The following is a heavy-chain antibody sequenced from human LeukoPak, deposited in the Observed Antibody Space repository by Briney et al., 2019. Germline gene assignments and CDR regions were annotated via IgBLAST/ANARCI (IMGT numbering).Heavy chain of an antibody. CDR1: GGSISSYY. Sequence: SETLSLTCTVSGGSISSYYWSWIRQPPGKGLEWIGYIYYSGSTNYNPSLKSRVTISVDTSKNQFSLKLSSVTAADTAVYYCARGRGVKGVDYWGQGTLVTVSS. V-gene: IGHV4-59*01. CDR3: ARGRGVKGVDY. D-gene: IGHD3-10*01. J-gene: IGHJ4*02. CDR2: IYYSGST.